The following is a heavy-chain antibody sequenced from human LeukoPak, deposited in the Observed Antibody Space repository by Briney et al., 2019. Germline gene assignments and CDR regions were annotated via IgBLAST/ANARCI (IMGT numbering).Heavy chain of an antibody. CDR2: IFHSGST. CDR3: ASLRYFDWFFDY. J-gene: IGHJ4*02. V-gene: IGHV4-31*03. CDR1: DGSISSGGHY. Sequence: SQTLSLTCNVSDGSISSGGHYWNWIRQHPGKGLEWIGYIFHSGSTYYNPSLESRVKISVDKSKNHFSLKLSSVTAADTAVYYCASLRYFDWFFDYWGQGTLVTVSS. D-gene: IGHD3-9*01.